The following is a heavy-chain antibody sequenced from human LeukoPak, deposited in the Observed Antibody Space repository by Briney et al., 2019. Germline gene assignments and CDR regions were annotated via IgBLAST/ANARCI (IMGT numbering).Heavy chain of an antibody. J-gene: IGHJ4*02. CDR2: ISTSGGTT. V-gene: IGHV3-23*01. Sequence: GGSLRLSCAASGFTLRSYAMSWVRQAPGKGLEWVSAISTSGGTTYYSDSVKGRFTISRDNSKNTLYLQMNSLRAEDTAVYYCARGYYYDSRGYDEGSLDYWGQGTLVTVSS. CDR3: ARGYYYDSRGYDEGSLDY. D-gene: IGHD3-22*01. CDR1: GFTLRSYA.